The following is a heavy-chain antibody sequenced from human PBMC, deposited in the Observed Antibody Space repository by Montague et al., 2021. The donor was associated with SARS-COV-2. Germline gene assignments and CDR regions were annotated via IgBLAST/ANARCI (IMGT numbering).Heavy chain of an antibody. CDR2: SDHSGIT. V-gene: IGHV4-38-2*02. J-gene: IGHJ4*02. CDR1: GGSISSGSY. D-gene: IGHD4/OR15-4a*01. Sequence: SETLSLTCTVSGGSISSGSYWGWIRQPPGKGLEWIGTSDHSGITYYSPSLKSRVTISLDTSKNQFSLNLDSVTASDTAMYYYARVISAVAGANFYFDYWGQGTLVTVSS. CDR3: ARVISAVAGANFYFDY.